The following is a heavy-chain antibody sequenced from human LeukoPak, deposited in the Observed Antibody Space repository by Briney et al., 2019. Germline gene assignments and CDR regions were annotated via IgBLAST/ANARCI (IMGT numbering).Heavy chain of an antibody. D-gene: IGHD4-17*01. J-gene: IGHJ4*02. CDR1: GFTVNSNY. V-gene: IGHV3-53*01. CDR3: ARTIGDYYHDY. CDR2: IESAGIT. Sequence: GGSLRLSCAASGFTVNSNYMNWVRQAPGKGLEWVSVIESAGITFYADSVKGRFTISRDISKNTLYLQMNSLRADDTAVYYCARTIGDYYHDYWGQGTLVTVSS.